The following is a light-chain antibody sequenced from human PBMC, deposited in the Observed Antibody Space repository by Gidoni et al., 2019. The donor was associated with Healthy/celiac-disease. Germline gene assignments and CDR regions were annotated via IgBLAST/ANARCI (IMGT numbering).Light chain of an antibody. J-gene: IGKJ2*01. Sequence: EIVLTQSPGTLSLSPGERATLSCRASQSVSSSYLAWYQQKPGKAPRLLIYGASSRATGTPDRFSGSGSGTDFTLPISRLEPEDFAVYYCQQYGSSPETFGQGTKLEIK. CDR3: QQYGSSPET. V-gene: IGKV3-20*01. CDR1: QSVSSSY. CDR2: GAS.